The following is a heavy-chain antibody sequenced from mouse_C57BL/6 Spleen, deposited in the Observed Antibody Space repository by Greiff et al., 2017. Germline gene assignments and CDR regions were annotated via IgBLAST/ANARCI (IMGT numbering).Heavy chain of an antibody. CDR1: GFTFSSYA. CDR2: ISDGGSYT. CDR3: AREIYYGSSYTFAY. V-gene: IGHV5-4*01. J-gene: IGHJ3*01. D-gene: IGHD1-1*01. Sequence: EVKLMESGGGLVKPGGSLKLSCAASGFTFSSYAMSWVRQTPEKRLEWVATISDGGSYTYYPDNVKGRFTISRDNAKNNLYLQMSHLKSEDTAMYYCAREIYYGSSYTFAYWGQGTLVTVSA.